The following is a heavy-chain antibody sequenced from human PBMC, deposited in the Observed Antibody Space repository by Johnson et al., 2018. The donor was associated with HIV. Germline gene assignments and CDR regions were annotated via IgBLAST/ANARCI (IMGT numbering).Heavy chain of an antibody. CDR3: AGERGGKGGCDAFDI. J-gene: IGHJ3*02. CDR1: GFTFSSYA. D-gene: IGHD2-15*01. Sequence: QMMLVESGGGVVQPGRSLRLSCAASGFTFSSYAMHWVRQAPGKGLEWVAVISYDGSNKYYADSVKGRFTISRDNSKNTLYLQMNSLRAEDTAVYYCAGERGGKGGCDAFDIWGQGTMVTVSS. V-gene: IGHV3-30*04. CDR2: ISYDGSNK.